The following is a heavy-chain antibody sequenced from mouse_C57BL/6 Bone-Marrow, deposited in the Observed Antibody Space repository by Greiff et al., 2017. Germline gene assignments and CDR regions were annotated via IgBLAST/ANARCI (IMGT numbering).Heavy chain of an antibody. Sequence: VQLQQSGPVLVKPGASVKMSCKASGYTFTDYYMNWVKQSHGKSLEWIGVINPYNGGTSYNQKFKGKDTLTVDKSSSTAYMELNSLTSEDSAVYCCARGTVDSSGYVYAMGYWGQGTAVTVSA. D-gene: IGHD3-2*02. CDR3: ARGTVDSSGYVYAMGY. CDR2: INPYNGGT. J-gene: IGHJ4*01. V-gene: IGHV1-19*01. CDR1: GYTFTDYY.